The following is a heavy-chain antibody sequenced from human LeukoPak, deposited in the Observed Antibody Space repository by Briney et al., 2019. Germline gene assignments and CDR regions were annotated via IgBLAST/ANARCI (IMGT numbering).Heavy chain of an antibody. V-gene: IGHV1-2*02. CDR2: ISPRSGDT. CDR3: ARGREIHGGSDTKLDDY. D-gene: IGHD3-10*01. CDR1: GYSFTDYY. Sequence: ASVKVSCKASGYSFTDYYMHWVRQAPGHGLEWMGWISPRSGDTSYAQKFQGRVTMTRDTSINTVDMDLSGLTSDDTAVFYCARGREIHGGSDTKLDDYWGQGTLVTVSS. J-gene: IGHJ4*02.